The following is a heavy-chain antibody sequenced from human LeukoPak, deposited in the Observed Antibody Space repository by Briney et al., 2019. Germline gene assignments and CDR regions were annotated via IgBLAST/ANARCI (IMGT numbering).Heavy chain of an antibody. Sequence: SETLSLTCAVYGGSFSGYYWSWIRQPPGKGLEWIGEINHSGSTNYNPSLKSRVTISVDTSKNQFSLKLSSVTAADTAVYYCARFGAYDFWSGYSLPSRYYGMDVWGQGTTVTVSS. CDR1: GGSFSGYY. CDR2: INHSGST. D-gene: IGHD3-3*01. CDR3: ARFGAYDFWSGYSLPSRYYGMDV. V-gene: IGHV4-34*01. J-gene: IGHJ6*02.